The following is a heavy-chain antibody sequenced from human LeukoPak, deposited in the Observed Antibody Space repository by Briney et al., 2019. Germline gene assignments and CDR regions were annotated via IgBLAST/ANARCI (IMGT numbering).Heavy chain of an antibody. CDR2: ISSSSSSYT. CDR1: GFTFSDYY. J-gene: IGHJ4*02. V-gene: IGHV3-11*06. CDR3: AREQRGSGWHDIDY. D-gene: IGHD6-19*01. Sequence: GGSLRLYCAASGFTFSDYYMSWIRQVPGKGLEWVSYISSSSSSYTNYTDSVKGRFTISRDNAKNSLYLQMNSLRAEDTAVYYCAREQRGSGWHDIDYWGQGTLVTVSS.